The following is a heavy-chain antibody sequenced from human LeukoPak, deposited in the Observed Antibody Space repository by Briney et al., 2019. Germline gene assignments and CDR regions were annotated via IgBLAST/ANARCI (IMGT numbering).Heavy chain of an antibody. Sequence: GGSLRLSCAASGFTFSSYEMNWVRQAPGKGLECVSYISSGGDTIYYADSVKGRFTISRDNAKNSLYLQMNSLRAEDTAVYYCARVAGYFDWEYYFDYWGQGTLVTVSS. D-gene: IGHD3-9*01. CDR1: GFTFSSYE. V-gene: IGHV3-48*03. CDR2: ISSGGDTI. J-gene: IGHJ4*02. CDR3: ARVAGYFDWEYYFDY.